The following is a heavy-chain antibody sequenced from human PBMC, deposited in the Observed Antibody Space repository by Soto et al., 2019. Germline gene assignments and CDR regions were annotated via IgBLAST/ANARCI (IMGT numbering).Heavy chain of an antibody. Sequence: GGSLRLSCAASGFTFSSYGMHWVRQAPGKGLEWVAVIWYDGSNKYYADSVKGRFTISRDNSKNTLYLQMNSLRAEDTAVYYCARDLDCTNGVCSYYFDYWGQGTLVTVSS. J-gene: IGHJ4*02. CDR1: GFTFSSYG. D-gene: IGHD2-8*01. CDR3: ARDLDCTNGVCSYYFDY. CDR2: IWYDGSNK. V-gene: IGHV3-33*01.